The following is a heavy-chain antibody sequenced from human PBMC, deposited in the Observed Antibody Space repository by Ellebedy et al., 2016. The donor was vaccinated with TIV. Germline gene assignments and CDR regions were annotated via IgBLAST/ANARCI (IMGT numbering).Heavy chain of an antibody. CDR3: ARAIGAADSF. V-gene: IGHV3-7*01. Sequence: GESLKISXAGSGFTFSIYWMTWVRQAPGKGLEWVANIQQDGSETYYVDSVKGRFTISRDNAKNSLFLQMNSLRAEDTAVYYCARAIGAADSFWGQGTLVTVSS. D-gene: IGHD6-13*01. CDR2: IQQDGSET. CDR1: GFTFSIYW. J-gene: IGHJ4*02.